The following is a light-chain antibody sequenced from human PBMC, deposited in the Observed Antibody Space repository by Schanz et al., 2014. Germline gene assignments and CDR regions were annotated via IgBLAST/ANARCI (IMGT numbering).Light chain of an antibody. V-gene: IGKV3-15*01. CDR2: GAS. CDR3: QHYNNWPH. CDR1: QSVSNN. J-gene: IGKJ2*01. Sequence: EIVMTQSPATLSVSPGERATLSCRASQSVSNNLAWYQQKPGQAPRLLISGASTRATGIPARFSGSGSGTEFTLTVSSMQSEDFAVYYCQHYNNWPHFGQGTKLEIK.